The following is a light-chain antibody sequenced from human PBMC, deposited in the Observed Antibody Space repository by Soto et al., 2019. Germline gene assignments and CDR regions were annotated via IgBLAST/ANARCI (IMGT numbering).Light chain of an antibody. Sequence: DIQMTQSPSTLSASVGDRVTITCRTSQSITTWLAWYQQKPGKAPRLLIFDASRLESGVPSRFSGSGSGTEFTLTISRLQADDFATYFCQQYNTYSRTFGQGTKVEIK. V-gene: IGKV1-5*01. J-gene: IGKJ1*01. CDR1: QSITTW. CDR3: QQYNTYSRT. CDR2: DAS.